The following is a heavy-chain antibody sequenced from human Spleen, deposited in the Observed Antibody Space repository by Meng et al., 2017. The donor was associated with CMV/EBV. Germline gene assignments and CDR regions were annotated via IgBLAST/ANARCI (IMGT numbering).Heavy chain of an antibody. V-gene: IGHV4-30-4*08. Sequence: GSISSGDYYWSWIRQPPGKGLEWIGYIYYSGSTYYNPSLKSRVTISIDTSKNQFSLKLSSVTAADTAVYYCARVVWNDRIYYAMDVWGQGTTVTVSS. D-gene: IGHD1-1*01. CDR1: GSISSGDYY. CDR3: ARVVWNDRIYYAMDV. CDR2: IYYSGST. J-gene: IGHJ6*02.